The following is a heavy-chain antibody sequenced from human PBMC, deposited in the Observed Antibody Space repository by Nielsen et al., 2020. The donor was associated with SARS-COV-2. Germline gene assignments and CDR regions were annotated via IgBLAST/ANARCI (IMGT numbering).Heavy chain of an antibody. V-gene: IGHV3-30*04. CDR3: ARDVIRGEYGDYLYYYYGMDV. J-gene: IGHJ6*02. Sequence: WIRQPPGKGLEWVAVISYDGSNKYYADSVKGRFTISRDNSKNTLYLQMNSLRAGDTAVYYCARDVIRGEYGDYLYYYYGMDVWGQGTTVTVSS. CDR2: ISYDGSNK. D-gene: IGHD4-17*01.